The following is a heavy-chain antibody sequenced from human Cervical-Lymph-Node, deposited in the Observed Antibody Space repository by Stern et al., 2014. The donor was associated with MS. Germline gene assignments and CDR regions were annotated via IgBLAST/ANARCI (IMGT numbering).Heavy chain of an antibody. V-gene: IGHV3-15*01. CDR2: IKSKTDGGTT. Sequence: EVQLVQSGGGLVKPGGSLRLSCAASGFTFSNAWMSGVRQAPGKGLEWVGRIKSKTDGGTTDYAAPVKGRFTISRDDSKNTLYLQMNSLKTEDTAVYYCTTRIAAAGTVDYWGQGTLVTVSS. CDR3: TTRIAAAGTVDY. J-gene: IGHJ4*02. D-gene: IGHD6-13*01. CDR1: GFTFSNAW.